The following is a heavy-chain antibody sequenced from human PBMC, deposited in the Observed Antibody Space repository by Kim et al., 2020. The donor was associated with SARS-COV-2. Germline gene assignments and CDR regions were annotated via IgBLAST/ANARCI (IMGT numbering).Heavy chain of an antibody. CDR2: IYYTEST. V-gene: IGHV4-39*07. D-gene: IGHD3-10*01. CDR1: DGSISSSSYY. J-gene: IGHJ4*02. Sequence: SETLSLTCSVSDGSISSSSYYWGWIRQPPGKGLEWIGSIYYTESTYYNPSLKSRVTISVDTSKNQLSLRLSSVTAADTALYYCARGRNYYGSGSYWVGYYFDFWGQGTLVTVAS. CDR3: ARGRNYYGSGSYWVGYYFDF.